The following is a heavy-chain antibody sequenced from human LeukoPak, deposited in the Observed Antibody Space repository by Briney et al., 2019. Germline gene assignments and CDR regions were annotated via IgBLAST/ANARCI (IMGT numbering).Heavy chain of an antibody. CDR1: GFTFSSYA. D-gene: IGHD3-9*01. J-gene: IGHJ4*02. CDR3: AKGDAYYDILTGYYMHPGIDY. CDR2: ISGSGGST. Sequence: GGSLRLSCAASGFTFSSYAMSWVRQAPGKGLEWVSAISGSGGSTYYADSVKGRFTISRDNSKNTLYLQMNSLRAEDTAVYYCAKGDAYYDILTGYYMHPGIDYWGQGTLVTVSS. V-gene: IGHV3-23*01.